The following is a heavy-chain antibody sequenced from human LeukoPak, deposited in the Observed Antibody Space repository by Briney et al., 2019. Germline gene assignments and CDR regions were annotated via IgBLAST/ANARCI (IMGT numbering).Heavy chain of an antibody. CDR3: ARGAQSPRGRFDP. CDR1: GYTFTSYY. D-gene: IGHD3-16*01. V-gene: IGHV1-46*01. J-gene: IGHJ5*02. CDR2: INPSGGST. Sequence: ASVKVSCKASGYTFTSYYMHWVRQAPGQGLEWMGIINPSGGSTTYAQRFQGRVTMTRDTSTSTVYMELSSLRSEDTAVYYCARGAQSPRGRFDPWGQGTLVTVSS.